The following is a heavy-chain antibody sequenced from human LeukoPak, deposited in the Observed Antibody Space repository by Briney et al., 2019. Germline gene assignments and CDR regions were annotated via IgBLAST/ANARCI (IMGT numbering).Heavy chain of an antibody. V-gene: IGHV4-38-2*01. Sequence: LRLSCAASGFTFSSYAMSWVRQAPGKGLEWIGSIFYSGSTYYNPSLKSRVTISLDTSKNQFSLKLSSVTAADTAVYYCARGGALWTMMNWGQGTLVTVSS. CDR2: IFYSGST. CDR1: GFTFSSYA. CDR3: ARGGALWTMMN. J-gene: IGHJ4*02. D-gene: IGHD3-22*01.